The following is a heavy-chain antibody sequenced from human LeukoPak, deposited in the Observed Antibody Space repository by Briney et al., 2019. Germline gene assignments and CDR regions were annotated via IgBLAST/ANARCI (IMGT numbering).Heavy chain of an antibody. Sequence: GESLKISCKGSGYSFTSYWIGWVRQRPGKGLEWMGIIYPGDSDTRYSPSFQGQVTMSADKSISTACLQWSSLKASDTAMYYCARQYCSTTNCPFDYWGQGTLVTVSS. J-gene: IGHJ4*02. CDR2: IYPGDSDT. CDR3: ARQYCSTTNCPFDY. CDR1: GYSFTSYW. V-gene: IGHV5-51*01. D-gene: IGHD2-2*01.